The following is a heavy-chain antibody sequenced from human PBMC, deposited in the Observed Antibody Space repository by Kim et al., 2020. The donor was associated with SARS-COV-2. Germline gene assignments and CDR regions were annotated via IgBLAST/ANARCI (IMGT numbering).Heavy chain of an antibody. D-gene: IGHD3-22*01. CDR2: IWYDGSNK. CDR1: GFTFSSYG. J-gene: IGHJ6*02. CDR3: ASDSYYYDSSGYYYSPWYYYGVGV. Sequence: GGSLRLSCVASGFTFSSYGMHWVRQAPGKGLEWVAVIWYDGSNKYYADSVKGRFTISRDNSKNTLYLQMNSLRAEDTAVYYCASDSYYYDSSGYYYSPWYYYGVGVWGRGTTVTVSS. V-gene: IGHV3-33*08.